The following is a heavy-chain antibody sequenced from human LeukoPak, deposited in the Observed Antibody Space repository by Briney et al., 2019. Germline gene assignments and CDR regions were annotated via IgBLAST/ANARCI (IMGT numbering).Heavy chain of an antibody. Sequence: SVKVSCKASGGTFSSYAISWVRQAPGQGLEWMGGIIPIFGTANYAQKFQGRVTITADKSTSTAYMELSSLRSEDTAVYYCARESSAIGITMIVVVKNAFDIWGQGTMVTVSS. V-gene: IGHV1-69*06. J-gene: IGHJ3*02. D-gene: IGHD3-22*01. CDR3: ARESSAIGITMIVVVKNAFDI. CDR1: GGTFSSYA. CDR2: IIPIFGTA.